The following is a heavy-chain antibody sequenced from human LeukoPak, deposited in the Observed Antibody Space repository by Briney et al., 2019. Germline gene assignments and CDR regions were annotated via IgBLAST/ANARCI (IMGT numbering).Heavy chain of an antibody. J-gene: IGHJ5*02. CDR2: VYHSGST. V-gene: IGHV4-4*02. Sequence: SGTLSLTCAVSGGSISSSDWWSWVRQPPGKGLEWIGEVYHSGSTKHNPSLMSRVTMSVDKSKNQFSLRLSSVTAADTAVYYCARGDNYVWFDPWGQGTLVTVSS. CDR3: ARGDNYVWFDP. CDR1: GGSISSSDW. D-gene: IGHD3-10*02.